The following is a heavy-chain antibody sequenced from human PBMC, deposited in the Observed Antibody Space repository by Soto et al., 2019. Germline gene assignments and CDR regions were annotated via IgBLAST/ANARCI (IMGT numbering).Heavy chain of an antibody. CDR3: ARDQFGLHDAFDI. Sequence: GASVKVSCKASGYTFISYIIHWVRQAPGQRLEWMGWINAYNGNTKYAQKLQGRVTMTTDTSTSTAYMELRSLRSDDTAVYYCARDQFGLHDAFDIWGQGTMVTVSS. V-gene: IGHV1-18*01. CDR2: INAYNGNT. CDR1: GYTFISYI. D-gene: IGHD3-10*01. J-gene: IGHJ3*02.